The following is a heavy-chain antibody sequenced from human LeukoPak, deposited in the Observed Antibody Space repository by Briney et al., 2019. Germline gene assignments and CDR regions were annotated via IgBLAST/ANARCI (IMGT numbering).Heavy chain of an antibody. D-gene: IGHD3-9*01. V-gene: IGHV3-15*01. CDR3: AKDAFPYYDILTGYYRWGGLFDY. CDR2: IKSKTDGGTT. Sequence: PGGSLRLSCAASGFTFSNAWMSWVRQAPGKGLEWVGRIKSKTDGGTTDYAAPVKGRFTISRDDSKNTLYLQMNSLRAEDTAVYYCAKDAFPYYDILTGYYRWGGLFDYWGQGTLVTVSS. CDR1: GFTFSNAW. J-gene: IGHJ4*02.